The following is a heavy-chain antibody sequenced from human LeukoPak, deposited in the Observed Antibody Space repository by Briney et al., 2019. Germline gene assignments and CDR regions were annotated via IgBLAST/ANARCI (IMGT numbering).Heavy chain of an antibody. V-gene: IGHV3-30-3*01. CDR3: ARSWSAVAGLYYYYGMDV. CDR1: GFTFSSYA. J-gene: IGHJ6*02. Sequence: GGSLRLSCAASGFTFSSYAMHWVRQAPGKGLEWVAVISYDGSNKYYADSVKGRFTISRDNSKNTLYLQMNSLRAEDTAVYYCARSWSAVAGLYYYYGMDVWGQGTTVTVSS. CDR2: ISYDGSNK. D-gene: IGHD6-13*01.